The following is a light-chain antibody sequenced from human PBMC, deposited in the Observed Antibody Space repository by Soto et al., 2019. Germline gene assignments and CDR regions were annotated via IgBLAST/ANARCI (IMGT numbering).Light chain of an antibody. CDR1: QSVTNW. CDR2: DAS. J-gene: IGKJ2*01. CDR3: QQYTTCPFT. V-gene: IGKV1-5*01. Sequence: DIQMTQSPATLSASVGDRVTITCRASQSVTNWLAWYQQKPGQPPSLLIYDASRMPSGIPSRFTGSESGSEFTLTISGLQPDDFAAYYCQQYTTCPFTFGQGTKLEIK.